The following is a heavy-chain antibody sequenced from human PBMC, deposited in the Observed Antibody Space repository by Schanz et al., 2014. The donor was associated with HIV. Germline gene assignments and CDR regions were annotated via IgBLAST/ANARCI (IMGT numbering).Heavy chain of an antibody. D-gene: IGHD3-10*01. CDR3: AADSEWFGESPSAFDI. J-gene: IGHJ3*02. V-gene: IGHV1-8*02. CDR1: GYTFSDYD. Sequence: QVQLVQSGAEVQKPGASVKVSCETSGYTFSDYDINWVRQAPGQGLEWMGWVNPESGNTGMADKFLGRLSLTRFTSTGTAYMELDSLTSGDTAVYYCAADSEWFGESPSAFDIWGQGTMVTVSS. CDR2: VNPESGNT.